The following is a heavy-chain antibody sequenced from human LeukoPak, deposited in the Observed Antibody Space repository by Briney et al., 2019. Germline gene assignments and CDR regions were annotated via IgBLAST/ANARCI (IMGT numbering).Heavy chain of an antibody. J-gene: IGHJ4*02. CDR2: ISAYNGNT. CDR3: ARISSHSGSYLDAFDY. Sequence: ASVKVSCKASGYTFNSNGISWVRQAPGQGLEWMGWISAYNGNTNYAQKVQGRVTMTTDTSTSTAYMELRSLRSDDTAVYLCARISSHSGSYLDAFDYWGQGTLVTVSS. CDR1: GYTFNSNG. V-gene: IGHV1-18*01. D-gene: IGHD1-26*01.